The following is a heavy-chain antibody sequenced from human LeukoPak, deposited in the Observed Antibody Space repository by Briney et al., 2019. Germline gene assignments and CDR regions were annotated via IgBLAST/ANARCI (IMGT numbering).Heavy chain of an antibody. D-gene: IGHD2/OR15-2a*01. Sequence: GGSLRLSCAASGFTFSSYAMSWVRQAPGKGLEWVANIRQDGSEKYYVDSVKGRLTISRDNAKNSLYLQMNSLRAEGTGIYYCARAGYYGDDAFDLWGQGTMVTVSS. CDR2: IRQDGSEK. CDR1: GFTFSSYA. CDR3: ARAGYYGDDAFDL. J-gene: IGHJ3*01. V-gene: IGHV3-7*01.